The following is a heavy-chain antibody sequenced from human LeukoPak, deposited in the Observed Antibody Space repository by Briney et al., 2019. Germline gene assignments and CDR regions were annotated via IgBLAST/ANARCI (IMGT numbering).Heavy chain of an antibody. D-gene: IGHD3-10*01. J-gene: IGHJ5*01. Sequence: GASGMLSCKASGYTFTGYWIHWVRQAPRQGFEWMGWINPKNGDTKFAQKFQARVTMTRDTSTNTVYMEVSSLISYDTAVYYCTRGVLPPRFDSWGQGPLVTASS. V-gene: IGHV1-2*02. CDR1: GYTFTGYW. CDR3: TRGVLPPRFDS. CDR2: INPKNGDT.